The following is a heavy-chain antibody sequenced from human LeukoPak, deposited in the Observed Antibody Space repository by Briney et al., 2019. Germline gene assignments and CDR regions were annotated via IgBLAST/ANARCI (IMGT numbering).Heavy chain of an antibody. CDR1: GYTFTGYY. CDR3: ARVPGGAAGNLDY. D-gene: IGHD6-13*01. J-gene: IGHJ4*02. CDR2: INPNSGGT. Sequence: GASVKVSCKASGYTFTGYYIHWVRQAPGQGLEWMGWINPNSGGTNYAQKFQGRVTMTRDTSISTAYIELSRLRSDDTAVYYCARVPGGAAGNLDYWGQGTLVTVSS. V-gene: IGHV1-2*02.